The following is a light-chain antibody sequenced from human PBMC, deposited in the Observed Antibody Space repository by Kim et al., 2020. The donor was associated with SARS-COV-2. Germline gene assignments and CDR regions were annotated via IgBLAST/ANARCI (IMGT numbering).Light chain of an antibody. J-gene: IGLJ1*01. Sequence: QSITFPCTGTSSDVGGYKYVSWYQQHPGKAPKLVIYEVDNRPSGVSIRFSGSKSVNTASLTISGLQAEDEADYYCSSYIRGSTNYVFGTGTKVTVL. V-gene: IGLV2-14*01. CDR3: SSYIRGSTNYV. CDR1: SSDVGGYKY. CDR2: EVD.